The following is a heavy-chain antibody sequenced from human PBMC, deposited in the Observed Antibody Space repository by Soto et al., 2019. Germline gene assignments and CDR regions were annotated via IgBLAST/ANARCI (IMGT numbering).Heavy chain of an antibody. Sequence: QVQLQESGPGLVKPSETLSLTCTVSGGSVSSGSYYWSWIRQPPGKGLEWIGYIYYSGSTNYNPSLKSRVTISVDTSKNQFSLKLSSVTAADTAVYYCARVPRVFGVVIIGYDYYGMDVW. CDR3: ARVPRVFGVVIIGYDYYGMDV. D-gene: IGHD3-3*01. V-gene: IGHV4-61*01. J-gene: IGHJ6*01. CDR1: GGSVSSGSYY. CDR2: IYYSGST.